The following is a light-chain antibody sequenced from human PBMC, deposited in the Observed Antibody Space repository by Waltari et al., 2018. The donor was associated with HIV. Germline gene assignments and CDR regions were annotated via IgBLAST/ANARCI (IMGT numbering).Light chain of an antibody. V-gene: IGKV1-39*01. CDR3: QQSYITPYT. Sequence: DNQITQSPSSLSASVGDRVTIDCRTSQSISSHLNWYQQKPGQAPKLLIYFASSLQSRVPSRFSGSGSVTDFTLTISSLQPEDFATYYCQQSYITPYTFGQGTKLGIK. CDR1: QSISSH. CDR2: FAS. J-gene: IGKJ2*01.